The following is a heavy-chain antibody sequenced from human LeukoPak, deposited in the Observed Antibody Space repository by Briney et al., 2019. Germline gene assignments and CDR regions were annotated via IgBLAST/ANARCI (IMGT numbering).Heavy chain of an antibody. CDR3: ATIAVAGTGDWFDP. D-gene: IGHD6-19*01. CDR2: IYYSGST. CDR1: GGSVSSGSYY. J-gene: IGHJ5*02. Sequence: PSETLSLTCTVSGGSVSSGSYYWSWIRQPPGKGLEWIGYIYYSGSTNYNPSLKSRVTISVDTSKNQISLKLSSVTAADTAVYYCATIAVAGTGDWFDPWGQGTLVTVSS. V-gene: IGHV4-61*01.